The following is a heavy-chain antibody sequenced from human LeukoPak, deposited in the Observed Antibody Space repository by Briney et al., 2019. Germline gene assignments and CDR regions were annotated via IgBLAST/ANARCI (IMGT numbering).Heavy chain of an antibody. Sequence: SETLSLTCTVSGGSISSSSYYWGWIRQPPGKGLEWIGSIYYSGSTYYNPSLKSRVTMSVDTSKNQFSLKLSSVTAADTAVYYCAREIAYSYGFLYYFDYWGQGTLVTVSS. D-gene: IGHD5-18*01. CDR1: GGSISSSSYY. J-gene: IGHJ4*02. CDR2: IYYSGST. CDR3: AREIAYSYGFLYYFDY. V-gene: IGHV4-39*07.